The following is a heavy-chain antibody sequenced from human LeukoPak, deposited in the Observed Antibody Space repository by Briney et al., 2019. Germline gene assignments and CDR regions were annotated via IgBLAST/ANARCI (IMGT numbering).Heavy chain of an antibody. J-gene: IGHJ5*02. CDR1: GYTFTSYG. D-gene: IGHD4-11*01. Sequence: ASVKVSCKASGYTFTSYGISWVRQAPGQGLEWMGWISAYNGNTNYAQKLQGRVTMTTDTPTSTAYMELRSLRSDDTAVYYCARVGVDLYSNYWFDPWGQGTLVTVSS. V-gene: IGHV1-18*01. CDR3: ARVGVDLYSNYWFDP. CDR2: ISAYNGNT.